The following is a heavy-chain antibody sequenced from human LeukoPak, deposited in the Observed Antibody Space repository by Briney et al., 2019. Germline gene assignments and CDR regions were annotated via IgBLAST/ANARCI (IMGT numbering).Heavy chain of an antibody. V-gene: IGHV1-69*05. Sequence: ASVKVSCKASGGTFSSYAISWVRQAPGQGLEWMGGIIPIFGTANYAQKFQGRVTITTDESTSTAYMELSSLRSEDTAVYYCARQGGEKLGYCSGGSCYRESYSYYMDVWGKGTTVTDSS. CDR3: ARQGGEKLGYCSGGSCYRESYSYYMDV. CDR1: GGTFSSYA. D-gene: IGHD2-15*01. J-gene: IGHJ6*03. CDR2: IIPIFGTA.